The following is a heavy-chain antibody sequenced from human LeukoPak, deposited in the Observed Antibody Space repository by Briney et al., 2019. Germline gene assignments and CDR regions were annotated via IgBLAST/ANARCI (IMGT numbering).Heavy chain of an antibody. CDR2: ISGSGGST. CDR3: AKVRGTDLVVVVAATPYYYYGMDV. V-gene: IGHV3-23*01. D-gene: IGHD2-15*01. Sequence: PGGSLRLSCAASGFTFSSYAMSWVRQAPGKGLEWVSAISGSGGSTYYVDSVKGRFTITRDNSKNTLYLQMNSLRAEDTAVYYCAKVRGTDLVVVVAATPYYYYGMDVWGQGTTVTVSS. CDR1: GFTFSSYA. J-gene: IGHJ6*02.